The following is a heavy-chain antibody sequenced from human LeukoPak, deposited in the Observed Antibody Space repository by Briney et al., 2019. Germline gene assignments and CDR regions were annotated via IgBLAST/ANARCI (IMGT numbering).Heavy chain of an antibody. D-gene: IGHD3-9*01. CDR1: GFTFSSYW. V-gene: IGHV3-74*01. CDR2: INSDGSST. Sequence: GGSLRLSCAASGFTFSSYWMHWVRRAPGKGLVWVSRINSDGSSTSYADSVKGRFTISRDNAKNTLYLQMNSLRAEDTAVYYCARGRPYYDILTGPQGPLDYWGQGTLVAVSS. CDR3: ARGRPYYDILTGPQGPLDY. J-gene: IGHJ4*02.